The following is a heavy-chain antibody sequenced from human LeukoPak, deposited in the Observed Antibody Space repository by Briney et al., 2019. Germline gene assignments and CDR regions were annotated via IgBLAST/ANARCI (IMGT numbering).Heavy chain of an antibody. V-gene: IGHV1-8*01. CDR3: ARTQLRDYDILTGTFGFDY. J-gene: IGHJ4*02. CDR2: MNPNSANT. Sequence: ASVKVSCKASGYTFSSYDINWVRQAPGQGLEWMGWMNPNSANTGYAQKFQGRVTMTRNNSISTAYMELSSLRSEDTAVYYCARTQLRDYDILTGTFGFDYWGQGTLVAVSS. D-gene: IGHD3-9*01. CDR1: GYTFSSYD.